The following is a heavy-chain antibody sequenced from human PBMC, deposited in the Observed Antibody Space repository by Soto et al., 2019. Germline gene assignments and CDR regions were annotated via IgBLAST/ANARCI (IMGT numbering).Heavy chain of an antibody. CDR3: ASALTIFGVVVSFDI. V-gene: IGHV1-8*01. Sequence: ASVKVSCKASGYTFTSYDINWVRQATGQGLEWMGWMNPNSGNTGYAQKFQGRVTMTRNTSISTAYMELSSLRSEDTAVYYCASALTIFGVVVSFDIWGQGTMVTGSS. J-gene: IGHJ3*02. CDR1: GYTFTSYD. D-gene: IGHD3-3*01. CDR2: MNPNSGNT.